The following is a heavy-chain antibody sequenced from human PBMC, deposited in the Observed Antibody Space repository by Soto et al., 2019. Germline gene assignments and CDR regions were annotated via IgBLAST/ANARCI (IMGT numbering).Heavy chain of an antibody. Sequence: EVQLVESGGGLVQPGGSLRLSCAASEFTFSGRSVHWVRQAPGKGLVWVSGIDRVGTDSTYADSVKGRFTSSRDNAQNTVYLQMNSLRGEDTAVYYCARGWFGPDVWGKGTTVTVSS. CDR1: EFTFSGRS. J-gene: IGHJ6*03. CDR3: ARGWFGPDV. CDR2: IDRVGTDS. V-gene: IGHV3-74*01. D-gene: IGHD3-10*01.